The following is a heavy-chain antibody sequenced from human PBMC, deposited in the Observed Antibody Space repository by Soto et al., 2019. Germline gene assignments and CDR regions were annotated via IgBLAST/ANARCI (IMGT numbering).Heavy chain of an antibody. V-gene: IGHV3-48*03. Sequence: EVQLVESGGGLVQPGGSLRLSCAASGFTFSSYEMNWVRQAPGKGLEWVSYISSSGSTIYYADSVKGRFTISRDNAKNSLYLQMNNLRAEDTAVYYCARGEMATPNWFDPWGQGTLVTVSS. D-gene: IGHD1-26*01. CDR1: GFTFSSYE. CDR3: ARGEMATPNWFDP. CDR2: ISSSGSTI. J-gene: IGHJ5*02.